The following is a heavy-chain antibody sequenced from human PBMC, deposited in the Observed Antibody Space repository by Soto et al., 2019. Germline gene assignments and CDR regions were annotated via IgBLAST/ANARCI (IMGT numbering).Heavy chain of an antibody. V-gene: IGHV3-21*01. CDR2: ITTTSYI. Sequence: LRLSCAASGFTFSDYSMNWVRQAPGKGLEWVSSITTTSYIYCADSLKGRFIISRDNAKNSLFLQIDSLRAEDTAVYYCARGTYSFDYWGHGTLVTVSS. CDR1: GFTFSDYS. J-gene: IGHJ4*01. CDR3: ARGTYSFDY. D-gene: IGHD1-7*01.